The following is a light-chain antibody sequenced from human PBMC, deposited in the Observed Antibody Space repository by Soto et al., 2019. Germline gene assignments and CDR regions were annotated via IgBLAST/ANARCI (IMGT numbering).Light chain of an antibody. CDR2: GAS. CDR1: QSVSSNY. CDR3: QQYNNWPLT. Sequence: EIVLTQSPGTLSLSPWERATLSCRASQSVSSNYLAWFQQKPGQAPRLLIYGASSRATGIPDRFSGSGSGTDFTLTISSLQSEDFAVYYCQQYNNWPLTFGGGTKVDIK. V-gene: IGKV3-20*01. J-gene: IGKJ4*01.